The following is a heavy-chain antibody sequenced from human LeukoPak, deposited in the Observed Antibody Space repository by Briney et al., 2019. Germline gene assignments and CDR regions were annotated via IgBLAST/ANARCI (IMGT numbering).Heavy chain of an antibody. CDR3: ARDFPDY. J-gene: IGHJ4*02. CDR2: IKEDGSEK. V-gene: IGHV3-7*01. CDR1: GFTFSSYS. Sequence: GGSLRLSCAASGFTFSSYSMNWVRQAPGKGLERVANIKEDGSEKYYVDSVKGRFTISRDNAKKSLYLQMNSLRVEDTAIYYCARDFPDYWGQGILVTVSS.